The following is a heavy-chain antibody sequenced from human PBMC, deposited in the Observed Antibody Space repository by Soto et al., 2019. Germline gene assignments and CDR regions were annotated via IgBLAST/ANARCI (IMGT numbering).Heavy chain of an antibody. CDR2: IIPIFGTA. J-gene: IGHJ3*02. Sequence: QVQLVQSGAEVKKPGSSVKVSCKASGGTFSNYAISWVRQAPGQGLEWMGGIIPIFGTANYAQKFQGRVTITADESTSTAYMELSSLRSEDTAVYYCARENDYYDSSGYYPLDAFDIWGQGTMVTVSS. D-gene: IGHD3-22*01. CDR3: ARENDYYDSSGYYPLDAFDI. V-gene: IGHV1-69*01. CDR1: GGTFSNYA.